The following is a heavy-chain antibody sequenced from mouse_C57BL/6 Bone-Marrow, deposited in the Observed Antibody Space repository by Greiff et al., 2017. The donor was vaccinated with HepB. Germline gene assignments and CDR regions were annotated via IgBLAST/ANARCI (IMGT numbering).Heavy chain of an antibody. V-gene: IGHV1-72*01. CDR3: ARTVVGGDFDY. CDR2: IDPNSGGT. D-gene: IGHD1-1*01. Sequence: QVQLQQPGAELVKPGASVKLSCKASGYTFTRYWMPWVKQRPGRGLVWIGRIDPNSGGTKYNEKFKSKATLTVDKPSSTAYMQLSSLPSEDSAVYDWARTVVGGDFDYWGQGTTLTVSS. J-gene: IGHJ2*01. CDR1: GYTFTRYW.